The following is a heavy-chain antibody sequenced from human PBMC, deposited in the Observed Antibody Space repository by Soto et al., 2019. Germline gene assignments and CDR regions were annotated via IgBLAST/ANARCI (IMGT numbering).Heavy chain of an antibody. V-gene: IGHV1-69*13. CDR3: ATKHLAARGDYYFDS. CDR2: VIPSSATT. Sequence: SVKVSCKASGGTFITYAIGWLRQAPGQGLEWIGGVIPSSATTGYAQNFQGRVTISVGESATTTYMDLGSLRSDDTALYYWATKHLAARGDYYFDSWGQGTLVTVSS. D-gene: IGHD6-6*01. CDR1: GGTFITYA. J-gene: IGHJ4*02.